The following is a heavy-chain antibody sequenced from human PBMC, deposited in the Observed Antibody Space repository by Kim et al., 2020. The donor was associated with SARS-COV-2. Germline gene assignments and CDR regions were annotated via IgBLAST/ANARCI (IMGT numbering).Heavy chain of an antibody. J-gene: IGHJ5*02. D-gene: IGHD3-3*01. CDR2: IYYSGST. Sequence: SETLSLTCTVSGGSISSYYWSWIRQPPGKGLEWIGYIYYSGSTNYNASLKSRVTISVDTSNNQFSLKLSSVTAADTAVYYCARHLRNMGEGLIFGVVIIPAAFEPRGQGTLVTVSS. V-gene: IGHV4-59*08. CDR3: ARHLRNMGEGLIFGVVIIPAAFEP. CDR1: GGSISSYY.